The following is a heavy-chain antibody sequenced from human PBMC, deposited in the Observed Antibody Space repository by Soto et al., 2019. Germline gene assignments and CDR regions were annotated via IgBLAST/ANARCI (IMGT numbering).Heavy chain of an antibody. CDR1: GGFISSSSYY. Sequence: SETLSLTCSVSGGFISSSSYYWGWIRQPPGKGLEWIGSIYYSGSTYYNPSLKTRVTISADTSKNRFSPKLNSVTASDTAVYYCASLDHYDISGIMGPDYWGQGTLVTVSS. J-gene: IGHJ4*02. CDR3: ASLDHYDISGIMGPDY. CDR2: IYYSGST. V-gene: IGHV4-39*01. D-gene: IGHD3-22*01.